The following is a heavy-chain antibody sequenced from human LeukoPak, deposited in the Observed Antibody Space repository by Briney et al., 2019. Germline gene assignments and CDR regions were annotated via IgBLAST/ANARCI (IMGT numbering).Heavy chain of an antibody. Sequence: PGGSLRLSCAASGFTVSDNDMSWVRQAPGKGLEWVSVMYSGGDTYYADSVKGRFTFSRDISQNTLYLQMNGLRTEDTAMYYCARDAPQVLAAGVLASWGQGTLVTVSS. D-gene: IGHD6-13*01. CDR2: MYSGGDT. V-gene: IGHV3-53*01. CDR1: GFTVSDND. J-gene: IGHJ5*02. CDR3: ARDAPQVLAAGVLAS.